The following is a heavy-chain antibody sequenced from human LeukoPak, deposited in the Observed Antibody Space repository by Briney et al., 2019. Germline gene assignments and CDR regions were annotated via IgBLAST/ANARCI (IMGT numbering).Heavy chain of an antibody. V-gene: IGHV3-21*01. D-gene: IGHD3-22*01. CDR2: ISSSSSYI. CDR1: GFTFSSYS. Sequence: KSGRSLRLSCAASGFTFSSYSMNRVRQAPGKGLEWVSSISSSSSYIYYADSVKGRFTISRDNAKNSLYLQMNSLRAEDTAVYYCARDPSQSSGYLSPHFDYWGQGTLVTVSS. J-gene: IGHJ4*02. CDR3: ARDPSQSSGYLSPHFDY.